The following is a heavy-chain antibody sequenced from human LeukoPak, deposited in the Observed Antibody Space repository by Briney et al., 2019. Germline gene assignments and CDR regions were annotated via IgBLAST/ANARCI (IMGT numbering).Heavy chain of an antibody. CDR3: ARDPRLGYCSGGSCYDI. Sequence: SVKVSCKASGGTFSSYAISWVRQAPGQGLEWMGRIIPILGIANYAQKFQGRVTITADKSTSTAYMELSSLRSEDTAVYYCARDPRLGYCSGGSCYDIWGQGTMVTVPS. D-gene: IGHD2-15*01. J-gene: IGHJ3*02. CDR2: IIPILGIA. CDR1: GGTFSSYA. V-gene: IGHV1-69*04.